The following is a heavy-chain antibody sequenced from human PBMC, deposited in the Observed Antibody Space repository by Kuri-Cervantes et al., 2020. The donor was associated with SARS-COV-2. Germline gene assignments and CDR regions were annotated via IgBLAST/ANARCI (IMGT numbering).Heavy chain of an antibody. J-gene: IGHJ5*02. CDR3: AAHKGERLVFGVLRTLYNFFDP. CDR1: GGSVNNQYYY. CDR2: VYSGGGT. V-gene: IGHV4-39*01. Sequence: SETLSPTCTVPGGSVNNQYYYWGWLRQPPGKGLEWIGSVYSGGGTNYSPSLKSRLAMTVDTSSNQFSLTLCSVTAADTATDYCAAHKGERLVFGVLRTLYNFFDPWGQGILVTVSS. D-gene: IGHD3-3*01.